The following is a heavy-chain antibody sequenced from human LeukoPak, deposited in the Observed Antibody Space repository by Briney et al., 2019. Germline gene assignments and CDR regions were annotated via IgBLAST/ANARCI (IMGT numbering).Heavy chain of an antibody. Sequence: ASVKVSCKASGYTFTSYAMNWVRQAPGQGLEWMGWINTNTGNPAYAQGFTGRFVFSLDTSVSTAYLQISSLKAEDTAVYYCASYIAVAGPEYFQHWGQGTLVTVSS. J-gene: IGHJ1*01. V-gene: IGHV7-4-1*02. CDR3: ASYIAVAGPEYFQH. CDR1: GYTFTSYA. D-gene: IGHD6-19*01. CDR2: INTNTGNP.